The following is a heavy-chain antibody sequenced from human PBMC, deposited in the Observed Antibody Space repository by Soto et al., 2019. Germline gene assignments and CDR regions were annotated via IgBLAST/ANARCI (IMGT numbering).Heavy chain of an antibody. V-gene: IGHV4-61*01. D-gene: IGHD3-3*01. CDR2: IYYSGST. J-gene: IGHJ5*02. Sequence: PSETLSLTCTVSGGSVSSGSYYWSWIRQPPGKGLEWIGYIYYSGSTNYNPSLKSRVTISVDTPKNQFSLKLSSVTAADTAVYYCARDPYTLLNYYDFWSGPTWGQGTLVTVSS. CDR1: GGSVSSGSYY. CDR3: ARDPYTLLNYYDFWSGPT.